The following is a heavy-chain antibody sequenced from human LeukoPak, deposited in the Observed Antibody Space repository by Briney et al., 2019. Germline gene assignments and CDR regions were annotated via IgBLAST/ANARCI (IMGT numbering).Heavy chain of an antibody. CDR3: ARHFDF. CDR2: ISHSGST. CDR1: GDSISSSGSY. Sequence: SETLSLSCTVSGDSISSSGSYWGWLRQPPGKGLEWIGTISHSGSTYYNPSLKSRVTISVDTPKNQFFLQLNSMTAADTAVYYCARHFDFWGQGTLVTVSS. V-gene: IGHV4-39*01. J-gene: IGHJ4*02.